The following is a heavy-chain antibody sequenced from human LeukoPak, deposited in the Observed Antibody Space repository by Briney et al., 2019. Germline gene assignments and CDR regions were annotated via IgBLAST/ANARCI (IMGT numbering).Heavy chain of an antibody. CDR3: ANIWFGELVFDY. D-gene: IGHD3-10*01. CDR2: ISGSGGST. Sequence: GGAPRLSCAVSGFTLCSYAMRGGPPAPGEGAGGVSAISGSGGSTYYADSVKGRFTISRDNSKNTLYLQMNSLRAEDTAVYYCANIWFGELVFDYWGQGTLVTVSS. V-gene: IGHV3-23*01. CDR1: GFTLCSYA. J-gene: IGHJ4*02.